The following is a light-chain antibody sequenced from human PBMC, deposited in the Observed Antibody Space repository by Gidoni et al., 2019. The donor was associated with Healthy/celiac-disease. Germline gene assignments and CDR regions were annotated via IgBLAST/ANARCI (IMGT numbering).Light chain of an antibody. CDR2: GAS. V-gene: IGKV3-20*01. CDR3: QQYGSSPST. CDR1: QCGSSSY. J-gene: IGKJ5*01. Sequence: IVLPHPPGTLSFSPGERATLTCRASQCGSSSYLAWYQQKPGQAPRLLIYGASSRATGIPDRFSGSGSGTDFTLTISRLEPEDFAVYYCQQYGSSPSTFGQGTRLEIK.